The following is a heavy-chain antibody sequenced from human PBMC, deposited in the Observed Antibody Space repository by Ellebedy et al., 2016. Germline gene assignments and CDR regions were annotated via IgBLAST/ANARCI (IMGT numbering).Heavy chain of an antibody. CDR3: ARDRGDGYNYDAFDI. J-gene: IGHJ3*02. D-gene: IGHD5-24*01. CDR1: GGSISSYY. CDR2: IYYSGST. V-gene: IGHV4-59*01. Sequence: SETLSLXCTVSGGSISSYYWSWIRQPPGKGLEWIGYIYYSGSTNYNPSLKSRVTISVDTSKNQFSLKLSSVTAADTAVYYCARDRGDGYNYDAFDIWGQGTMVTVSS.